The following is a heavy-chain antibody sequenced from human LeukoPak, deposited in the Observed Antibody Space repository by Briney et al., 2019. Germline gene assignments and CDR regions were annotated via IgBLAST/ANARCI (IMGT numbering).Heavy chain of an antibody. CDR2: ISYDGTKK. J-gene: IGHJ2*01. V-gene: IGHV3-30*01. Sequence: GGSLRLSCAASGFTFNSYAMHWVRQAPGKGLERVALISYDGTKKYFADSVKGRFTISRDNSMKPLDLQMNTLSADDTAIYYCARSPYLGSGYFDLWGRGTLVTVSS. CDR1: GFTFNSYA. D-gene: IGHD1-26*01. CDR3: ARSPYLGSGYFDL.